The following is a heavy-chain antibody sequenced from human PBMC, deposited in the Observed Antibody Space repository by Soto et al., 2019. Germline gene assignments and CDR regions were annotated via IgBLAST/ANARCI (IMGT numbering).Heavy chain of an antibody. D-gene: IGHD5-12*01. J-gene: IGHJ3*02. V-gene: IGHV1-46*01. CDR3: AREQGLRPGGGGTEPLDI. CDR2: INPNGGST. CDR1: GYSFTSQY. Sequence: QVQLVQSGAEVKKPGASVKISCEASGYSFTSQYVHWVRQAPGQGLEWMGIINPNGGSTTYAQKFQGRVTQTRDTSHSTVYRGLGRPASGDTAVYYWAREQGLRPGGGGTEPLDIWGQGTMVTVAS.